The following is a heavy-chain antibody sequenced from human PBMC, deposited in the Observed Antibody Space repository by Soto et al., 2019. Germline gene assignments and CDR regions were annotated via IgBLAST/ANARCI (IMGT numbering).Heavy chain of an antibody. J-gene: IGHJ6*02. CDR3: LVCSGGSCPEYGMDV. D-gene: IGHD2-15*01. CDR1: GFTFSSYA. Sequence: GGSLRLSCSASGFTFSSYAMHWFRQAPGKGLEYVSAISSNGGSTYYADSVKGRFTISRDNSKNTLYLQMSSLRAEDTAVYYCLVCSGGSCPEYGMDVWGQGTTVTVSS. CDR2: ISSNGGST. V-gene: IGHV3-64D*06.